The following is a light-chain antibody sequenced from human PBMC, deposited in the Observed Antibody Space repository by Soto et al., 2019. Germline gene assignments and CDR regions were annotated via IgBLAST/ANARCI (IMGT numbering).Light chain of an antibody. CDR2: DTS. CDR3: QQSYRFPFT. V-gene: IGKV1-12*01. Sequence: DIQMTQSPSFVSASVGDRVTITCRASQGISAWLAWYQQQPGKAPKLLIYDTSILASGVPSRFSGSGSGIHFTLTIRSLQPDDFGTYYCQQSYRFPFTFGQGTKLEIK. J-gene: IGKJ2*01. CDR1: QGISAW.